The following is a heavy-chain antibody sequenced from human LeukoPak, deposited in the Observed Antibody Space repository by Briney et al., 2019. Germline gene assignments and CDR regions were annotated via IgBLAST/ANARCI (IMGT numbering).Heavy chain of an antibody. V-gene: IGHV3-23*01. CDR3: AKVGDGYYAGAFDI. J-gene: IGHJ3*02. Sequence: PGGSLRLSCAASGFTFSSYAMSWVRQAPGKGLEWVSAISGSGGNTYYADSVKGRFTISRDNSKTTLYLQMNSLRAEDTAVYYCAKVGDGYYAGAFDIWGQGTMVTVSS. CDR1: GFTFSSYA. CDR2: ISGSGGNT. D-gene: IGHD5-24*01.